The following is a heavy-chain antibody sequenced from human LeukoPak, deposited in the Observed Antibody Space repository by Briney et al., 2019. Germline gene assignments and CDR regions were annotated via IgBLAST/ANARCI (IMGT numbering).Heavy chain of an antibody. Sequence: ASVKVSCKASGYTFTSYYMHWVRQAPGQGLEWMGIINPSGGSTSYAQKFQGRVTMTRDTSTSTVYMELSSLRSEDTAVYYCARDPSPRYYDSSGYLDYWGQGTLATVSS. D-gene: IGHD3-22*01. CDR3: ARDPSPRYYDSSGYLDY. CDR1: GYTFTSYY. J-gene: IGHJ4*02. CDR2: INPSGGST. V-gene: IGHV1-46*01.